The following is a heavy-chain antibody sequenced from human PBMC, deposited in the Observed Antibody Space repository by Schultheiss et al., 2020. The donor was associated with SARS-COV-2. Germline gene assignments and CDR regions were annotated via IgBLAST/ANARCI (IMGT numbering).Heavy chain of an antibody. V-gene: IGHV3-48*01. CDR1: GFTFSSYS. CDR2: ISSSGSTI. J-gene: IGHJ4*02. Sequence: GGSLRLSCAASGFTFSSYSMNWVRQAPGKGLEWVSYISSSGSTIYYADSVKGRFTISRDNSKNTLYLQMNSLRAEDTAVYYCAKVALGSSWYPDYWGQGTLVTVSS. D-gene: IGHD6-13*01. CDR3: AKVALGSSWYPDY.